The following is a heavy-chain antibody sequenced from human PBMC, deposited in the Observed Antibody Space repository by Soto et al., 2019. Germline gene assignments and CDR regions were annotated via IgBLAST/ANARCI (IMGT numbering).Heavy chain of an antibody. CDR3: ARAISADTAIFDY. Sequence: PSETLSLTCAVYGGSFSGYYWSWIRQPPGKGLEWIGEINHSGSTNYNPSLKSRVTISVDTSKNQFSLKLSSVTAADTAVYHCARAISADTAIFDYWGQGTLVTVSS. CDR2: INHSGST. V-gene: IGHV4-34*01. J-gene: IGHJ4*02. D-gene: IGHD5-18*01. CDR1: GGSFSGYY.